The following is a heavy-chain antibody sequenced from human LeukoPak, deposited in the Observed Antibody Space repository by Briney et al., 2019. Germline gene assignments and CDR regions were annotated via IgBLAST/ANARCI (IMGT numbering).Heavy chain of an antibody. Sequence: SETLSLTCAVYGGSFSGYYWSWIRQPPGKGLEWIGEINHSGSTYYNPSLKSRVTISVDTSKNQFSLKLSSVTAADTAVYYCARSASSGYYLYFDYWGQGTLVTVSS. V-gene: IGHV4-34*01. CDR3: ARSASSGYYLYFDY. J-gene: IGHJ4*02. D-gene: IGHD3-22*01. CDR1: GGSFSGYY. CDR2: INHSGST.